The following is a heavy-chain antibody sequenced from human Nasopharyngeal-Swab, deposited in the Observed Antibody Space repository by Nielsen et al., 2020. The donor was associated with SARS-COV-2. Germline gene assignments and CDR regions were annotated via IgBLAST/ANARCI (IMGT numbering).Heavy chain of an antibody. V-gene: IGHV3-21*01. CDR3: AGEGRDSSSYYFDY. D-gene: IGHD6-6*01. CDR2: ISSSSSYI. Sequence: ESLKISCAASGFTFSSYSMNWVRQAPGKGLEWVSSISSSSSYIYYADSVKGRFTISRDNAKNSLYLQMNSLRAEDTAVYYCAGEGRDSSSYYFDYWGQGTLVTVSS. CDR1: GFTFSSYS. J-gene: IGHJ4*02.